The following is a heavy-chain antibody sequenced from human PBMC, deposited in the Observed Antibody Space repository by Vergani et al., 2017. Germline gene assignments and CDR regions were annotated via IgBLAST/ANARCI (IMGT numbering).Heavy chain of an antibody. D-gene: IGHD6-19*01. CDR2: INAGNGNT. V-gene: IGHV1-3*01. CDR1: GYTFTSYA. J-gene: IGHJ3*02. CDR3: ARYSSGWYRGGAFDI. Sequence: QVQLVQSGAEVKKPGASVKVSCKASGYTFTSYAMHWVRQAPGQRLEWMGWINAGNGNTKYSQKFQGRVTITRDTSTSTAYMELRSLRSDDTAVYYCARYSSGWYRGGAFDIWGQGTMVTVSS.